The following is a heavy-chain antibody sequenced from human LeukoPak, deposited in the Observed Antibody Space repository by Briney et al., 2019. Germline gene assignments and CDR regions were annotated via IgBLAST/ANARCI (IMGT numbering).Heavy chain of an antibody. V-gene: IGHV3-23*01. CDR1: GFTFSAYA. Sequence: GGSLRLSCEASGFTFSAYAMTWVRQAPGKGVEWVSSIGSDNKPHYSESVKGRFAISRDNSKSMLFLRLNSLRAEDTALYYCARDLHYYVAMGVWGQGTTVTVSS. CDR3: ARDLHYYVAMGV. J-gene: IGHJ6*02. D-gene: IGHD3-10*02. CDR2: IGSDNKP.